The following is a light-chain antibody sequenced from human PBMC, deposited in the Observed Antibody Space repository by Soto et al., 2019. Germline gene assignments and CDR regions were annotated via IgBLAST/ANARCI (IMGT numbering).Light chain of an antibody. CDR3: SSYTTSNTRQIV. CDR2: DVS. V-gene: IGLV2-14*03. CDR1: SSDVGGYNY. Sequence: QSALTQPASVSGSPGQSITISCTGTSSDVGGYNYVSWYQHHPGKAPKLMIFDVSNRPSGVSNRFSGSKSGNTASLTISVFHLEDEADYYCSSYTTSNTRQIVFGTGTKVTVL. J-gene: IGLJ1*01.